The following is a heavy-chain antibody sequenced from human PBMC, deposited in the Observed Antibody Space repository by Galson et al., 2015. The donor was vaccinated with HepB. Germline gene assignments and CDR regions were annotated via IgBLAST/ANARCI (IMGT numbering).Heavy chain of an antibody. CDR3: ARDGNLPYNWNDVRYYGMDV. J-gene: IGHJ6*02. V-gene: IGHV3-21*01. D-gene: IGHD1-1*01. CDR2: ISSSSSYI. Sequence: LRLSCAASGFTFSSYSMNWVRQAPGKGLEWVSSISSSSSYIYYADSVKGRFTISRDNAKNSLYLQMNSLRAEDTAVYYCARDGNLPYNWNDVRYYGMDVWGQGTTVTVSS. CDR1: GFTFSSYS.